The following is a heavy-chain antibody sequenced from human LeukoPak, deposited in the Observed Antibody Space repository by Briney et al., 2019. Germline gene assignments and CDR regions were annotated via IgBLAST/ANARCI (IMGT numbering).Heavy chain of an antibody. V-gene: IGHV1-69*05. Sequence: ASVKVSCKASGYTFTGYYMHWVRQAPGQGLEWMGGIIPMFGTTKYAQEFQGRVTITTDESTRTAYMELSSLRSEDTAVFCATTSMYGDYVAFAFAHWGQGTLVTVSS. CDR2: IIPMFGTT. J-gene: IGHJ4*02. CDR3: TTSMYGDYVAFAFAH. D-gene: IGHD4-17*01. CDR1: GYTFTGYY.